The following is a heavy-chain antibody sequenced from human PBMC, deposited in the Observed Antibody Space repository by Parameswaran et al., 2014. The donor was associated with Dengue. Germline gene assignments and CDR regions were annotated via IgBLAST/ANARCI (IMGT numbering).Heavy chain of an antibody. J-gene: IGHJ4*02. Sequence: RWIRQPPGKGLEWIGEINHSGSTNYNPSLKSRVTISVDTSKNQFSLKLSSVTAADTAVYYCARGLFRGYSPPSGWGQGTLVTVSS. D-gene: IGHD5-12*01. CDR2: INHSGST. V-gene: IGHV4-34*01. CDR3: ARGLFRGYSPPSG.